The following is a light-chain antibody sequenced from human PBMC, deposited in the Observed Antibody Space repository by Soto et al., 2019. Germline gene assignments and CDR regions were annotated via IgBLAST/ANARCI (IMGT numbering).Light chain of an antibody. Sequence: QSVLTQPRSVSGSPGQSVTISCTGTSSDVGGYDFVSWYQQHPAKALKLIIFDVTKRPSGVPDRFSGSKSGNTASLTISGLQAEDEADYYCCSFAGSYTLYVFGTGTKVTVL. J-gene: IGLJ1*01. CDR2: DVT. CDR3: CSFAGSYTLYV. CDR1: SSDVGGYDF. V-gene: IGLV2-11*01.